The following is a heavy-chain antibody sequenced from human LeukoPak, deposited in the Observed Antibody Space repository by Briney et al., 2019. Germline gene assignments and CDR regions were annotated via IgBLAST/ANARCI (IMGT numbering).Heavy chain of an antibody. CDR2: ISSSSSTI. J-gene: IGHJ4*02. CDR1: GFTFSSYS. Sequence: PGGSLRLSCAASGFTFSSYSMNWVRQAPGKGLEWVSYISSSSSTIYYADSVRGRFTISRDNAKSSLFLQMNSLRAEDTAVYYCARCSSTGCASSPLAGYLYWGQGTLVTVSS. D-gene: IGHD2-2*01. V-gene: IGHV3-48*04. CDR3: ARCSSTGCASSPLAGYLY.